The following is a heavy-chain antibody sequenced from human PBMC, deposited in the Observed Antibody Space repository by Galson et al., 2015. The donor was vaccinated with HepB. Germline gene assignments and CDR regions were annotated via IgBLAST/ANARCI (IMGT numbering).Heavy chain of an antibody. CDR2: ISSTSRTI. CDR3: TRDPYDYVWGSYRVALLGDV. J-gene: IGHJ6*02. V-gene: IGHV3-48*02. D-gene: IGHD3-16*02. Sequence: SLRLSCAASGFTFTSHSLNWVRQAPGRGLEWISYISSTSRTIHYADSVKGRFTVSRDNVKDVMFLEMSNLRDDDTAVYYCTRDPYDYVWGSYRVALLGDVWGQGTTVIVAS. CDR1: GFTFTSHS.